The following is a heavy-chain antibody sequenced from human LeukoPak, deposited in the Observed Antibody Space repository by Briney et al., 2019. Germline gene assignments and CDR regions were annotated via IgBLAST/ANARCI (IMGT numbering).Heavy chain of an antibody. D-gene: IGHD6-19*01. CDR1: GFTFSSYS. CDR3: ARLSGYSSGWYLGY. V-gene: IGHV3-21*01. Sequence: GGSLRLSCAASGFTFSSYSMTWVRQAPGKGLEWVSSISSSSSYIYYADSVKGRFTISRDNAKNSLYLQMNSLRAEDTAVYYCARLSGYSSGWYLGYWGQGTLVTVSS. CDR2: ISSSSSYI. J-gene: IGHJ4*02.